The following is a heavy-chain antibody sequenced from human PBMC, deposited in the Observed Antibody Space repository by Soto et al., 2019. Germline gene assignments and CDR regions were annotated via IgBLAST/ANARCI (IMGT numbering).Heavy chain of an antibody. CDR2: IYYSGST. J-gene: IGHJ4*02. Sequence: SETLSLTCTVSGGSISSSSYYWGWIRQPPGKGLEWIGSIYYSGSTYYNPSLKSRVTISVDTSKNQFSLKLSSVTAADTAVYYCARHIEGYCTNGVCRHFDYWGQGTLVTVSS. CDR1: GGSISSSSYY. CDR3: ARHIEGYCTNGVCRHFDY. D-gene: IGHD2-8*01. V-gene: IGHV4-39*01.